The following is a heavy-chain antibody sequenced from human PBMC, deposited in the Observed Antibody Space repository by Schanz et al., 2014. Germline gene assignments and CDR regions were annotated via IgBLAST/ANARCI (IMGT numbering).Heavy chain of an antibody. J-gene: IGHJ4*02. CDR1: GFSFSSYT. Sequence: EVQLVESGGGLVKPGGSLRLSCAASGFSFSSYTMSWVRQAPGKGLEWVSGIGGSGDSTHYADSVKGRFTISRDNAKNSLYLQMNSLRAEDTAVYYCARSRGFDSIFDFWGRGTLVTVSS. V-gene: IGHV3-23*04. D-gene: IGHD5-12*01. CDR3: ARSRGFDSIFDF. CDR2: IGGSGDST.